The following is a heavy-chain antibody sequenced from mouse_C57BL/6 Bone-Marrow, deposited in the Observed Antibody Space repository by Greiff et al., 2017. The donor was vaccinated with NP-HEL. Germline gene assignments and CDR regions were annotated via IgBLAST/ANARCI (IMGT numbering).Heavy chain of an antibody. CDR3: ARDSSMDY. CDR1: GFTFSDFY. J-gene: IGHJ4*01. CDR2: SRNKANDYTT. V-gene: IGHV7-1*01. Sequence: EVKLQESGGGLVQSGRSLRLSCATSGFTFSDFYMEWVRQAPGKGLEWIAASRNKANDYTTEYSASVKGRFIVSRDTSQSILYLQMNALRAEDTAIYYCARDSSMDYWGQGTSVTVSS.